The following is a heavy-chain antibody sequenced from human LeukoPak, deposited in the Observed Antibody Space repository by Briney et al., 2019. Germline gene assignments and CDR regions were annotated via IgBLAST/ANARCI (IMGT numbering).Heavy chain of an antibody. D-gene: IGHD6-13*01. CDR2: FSRSGPDT. Sequence: PGGSLRLSCAASGFTFGSSAMSWVRQAPCKGPEWVSTFSRSGPDTYYADSVKGRFTIFRDNSKNTLYLQMNSLRAEETAVYYCAKGSLGSWYYFDYWGRGTLVTVSS. CDR3: AKGSLGSWYYFDY. J-gene: IGHJ4*02. V-gene: IGHV3-23*01. CDR1: GFTFGSSA.